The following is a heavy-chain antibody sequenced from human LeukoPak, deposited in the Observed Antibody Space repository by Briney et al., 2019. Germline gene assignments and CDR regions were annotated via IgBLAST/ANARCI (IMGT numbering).Heavy chain of an antibody. Sequence: TLSLTCAVSGGSIISSNWWRWVRQPPGKGLEWLGEIYHSGSTNYNPSLKSRVTISVDKSKNQFSLKLSSVTAADTAVYYCLMFGDPRTVYYYYGMDVWGKGTTVTVFS. J-gene: IGHJ6*04. CDR2: IYHSGST. CDR1: GGSIISSNW. CDR3: LMFGDPRTVYYYYGMDV. V-gene: IGHV4-4*02. D-gene: IGHD3-10*02.